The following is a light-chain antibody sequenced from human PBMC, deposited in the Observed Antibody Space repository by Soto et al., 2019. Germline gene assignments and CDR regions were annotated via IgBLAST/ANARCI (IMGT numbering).Light chain of an antibody. CDR2: GAS. J-gene: IGKJ1*01. CDR1: QSVSGIY. V-gene: IGKV3-15*01. Sequence: IVLTQSPGTLSLSAGERATLSWRASQSVSGIYLAWYQQRPGQAPRLVIYGASTRATGIPARFSVSGSGTEFTLTISSLKSEDFAVYYCQQYNNWPGTFCQGTKVDIK. CDR3: QQYNNWPGT.